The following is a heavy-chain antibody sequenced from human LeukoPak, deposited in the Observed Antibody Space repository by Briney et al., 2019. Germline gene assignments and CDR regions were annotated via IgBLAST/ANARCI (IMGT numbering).Heavy chain of an antibody. CDR1: GFTFTNYL. Sequence: GGSLRLSCAASGFTFTNYLMHCGRQAPGEGRWCVSRMNSDGITTSYADSVKGRFTISRDNAKNTLYLKMNSLRAEDTAVYYCARATGTTYNFGYWGQGTLVTVSS. CDR3: ARATGTTYNFGY. CDR2: MNSDGITT. J-gene: IGHJ4*02. V-gene: IGHV3-74*01. D-gene: IGHD1-1*01.